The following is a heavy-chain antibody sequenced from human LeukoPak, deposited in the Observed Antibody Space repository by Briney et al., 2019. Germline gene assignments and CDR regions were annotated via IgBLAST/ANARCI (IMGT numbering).Heavy chain of an antibody. Sequence: SETLSLTCTVSGGSISSSSYYWGWIRQPPGKGLEWIGSIYYSGSTYYNPSLKSRVTISVDTSKNQFSLKLSSVTAADTAVYYCARVRYYYGSGSYYWGQGTLVTVSS. J-gene: IGHJ4*02. CDR1: GGSISSSSYY. D-gene: IGHD3-10*01. CDR3: ARVRYYYGSGSYY. V-gene: IGHV4-39*07. CDR2: IYYSGST.